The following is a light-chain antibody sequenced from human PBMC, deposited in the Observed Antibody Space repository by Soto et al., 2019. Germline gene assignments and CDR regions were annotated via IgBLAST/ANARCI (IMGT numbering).Light chain of an antibody. CDR2: GAS. CDR3: QQYGGSATIS. CDR1: PSVTSSY. Sequence: ETVLTQSPGTLSLSPGERAPLSCRASPSVTSSYLAWYQQKPGQSPRLLIYGASSRATGIPARFSGSGFGTDFTLTISRLEPEDLAVYYCQQYGGSATISFGQLTRLEIK. J-gene: IGKJ5*01. V-gene: IGKV3-20*01.